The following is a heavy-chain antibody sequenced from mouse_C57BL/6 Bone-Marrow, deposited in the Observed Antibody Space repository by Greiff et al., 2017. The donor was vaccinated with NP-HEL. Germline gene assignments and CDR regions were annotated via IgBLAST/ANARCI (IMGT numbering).Heavy chain of an antibody. CDR3: ARRGSSLDY. J-gene: IGHJ2*01. D-gene: IGHD1-1*01. CDR1: GYTFTSYW. Sequence: VQLQQPGAELVKPGASVKLSCKASGYTFTSYWMHWVKQRPGQGLEWIGMIHPNSGSTNYNEKFKRKATLTVDKSSSTAYMQLSSLTSEDSAVYYCARRGSSLDYWGQGTTLTVSS. CDR2: IHPNSGST. V-gene: IGHV1-64*01.